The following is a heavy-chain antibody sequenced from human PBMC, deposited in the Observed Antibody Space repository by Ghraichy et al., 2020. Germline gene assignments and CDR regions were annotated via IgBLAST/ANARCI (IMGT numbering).Heavy chain of an antibody. Sequence: GGSLRLSCAASGFTFSTHAMNWVRQAPGKGLEWVSGITGSGGTTSYADTVKGRFTISRDNSNNTLYLQMNSLRAEDTAVYYCAKDVLAVAGTRSWFDPWGQGTLVTVSS. D-gene: IGHD6-19*01. CDR2: ITGSGGTT. V-gene: IGHV3-23*01. J-gene: IGHJ5*02. CDR3: AKDVLAVAGTRSWFDP. CDR1: GFTFSTHA.